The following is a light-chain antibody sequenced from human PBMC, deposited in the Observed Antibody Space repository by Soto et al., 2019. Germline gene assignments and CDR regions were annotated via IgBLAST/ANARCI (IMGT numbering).Light chain of an antibody. CDR3: HQRYNWPRVT. CDR1: QGVGTY. V-gene: IGKV3-11*01. J-gene: IGKJ5*01. Sequence: EIVLTQSPVTLSLSPGDRATLSCRASQGVGTYLAWFQQKPGQAPRILIYDASNRATGIPARFSGSGSGTDFTLTISRLEPEDFAVYFCHQRYNWPRVTFGQGTQLEIK. CDR2: DAS.